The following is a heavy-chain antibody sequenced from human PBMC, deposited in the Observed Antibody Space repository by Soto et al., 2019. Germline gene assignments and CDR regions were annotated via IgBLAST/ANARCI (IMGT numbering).Heavy chain of an antibody. CDR1: GFTFSNSL. D-gene: IGHD5-12*01. V-gene: IGHV3-15*01. CDR3: TTDQTVDVY. Sequence: GGSLXLSCAAYGFTFSNSLMSWVRQAPGKGLEWVGRIKSKTDGGTTDYAAPVKGRFAISRDDSKNTLYLQMNSLKTEDTAVYYCTTDQTVDVYWGQGTLVTVSS. CDR2: IKSKTDGGTT. J-gene: IGHJ4*02.